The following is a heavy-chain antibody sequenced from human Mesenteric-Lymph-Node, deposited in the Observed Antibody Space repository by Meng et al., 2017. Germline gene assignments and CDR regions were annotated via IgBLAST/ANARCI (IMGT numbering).Heavy chain of an antibody. CDR3: ATQTRAYQWLFPYGY. CDR1: GYSFTNYW. D-gene: IGHD2-8*01. Sequence: KVSCKASGYSFTNYWIGWVRQMPGKGLEWVGIIYPGDSETRYSPSFQGLVTISADESISTAYLQWSSLKASDTAMYYCATQTRAYQWLFPYGYWGQGTLVTVSS. V-gene: IGHV5-51*01. CDR2: IYPGDSET. J-gene: IGHJ4*02.